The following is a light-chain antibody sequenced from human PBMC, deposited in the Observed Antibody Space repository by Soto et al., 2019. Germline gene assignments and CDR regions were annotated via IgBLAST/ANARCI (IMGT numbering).Light chain of an antibody. CDR2: EGS. CDR1: SSDVGSYNL. CDR3: CSYAGSSTYV. J-gene: IGLJ1*01. V-gene: IGLV2-23*01. Sequence: LTQPASVSGSPGQSITTSCTGTSSDVGSYNLVSWYQQHPGKAPKLMIYEGSKRPSGVSNRFSGSKSGNTASLTISGLQAEDEADYYCCSYAGSSTYVFGTGTKVTVL.